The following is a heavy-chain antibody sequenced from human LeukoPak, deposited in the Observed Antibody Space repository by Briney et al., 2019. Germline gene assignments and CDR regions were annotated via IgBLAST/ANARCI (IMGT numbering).Heavy chain of an antibody. D-gene: IGHD2-21*01. V-gene: IGHV3-7*01. CDR2: INEDGSQT. Sequence: GGSLRLSCAGSGFTFSTFWMSWIRQAPGKGLEWLANINEDGSQTYYVDSVRGRFTISRDNDKNSLYLQMNSLRAEDTAVYYCARGPLVSAAGLSWGQGTLVTVSS. J-gene: IGHJ5*02. CDR1: GFTFSTFW. CDR3: ARGPLVSAAGLS.